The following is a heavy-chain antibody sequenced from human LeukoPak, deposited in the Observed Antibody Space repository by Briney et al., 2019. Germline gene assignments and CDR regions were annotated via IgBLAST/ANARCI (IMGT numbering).Heavy chain of an antibody. J-gene: IGHJ4*02. CDR1: GFTFSSYA. CDR2: ISGSGGST. CDR3: AKRPTYYYDSSGYAYFDY. Sequence: GGSLRLSCAASGFTFSSYAMSWVRQAPGKGLEWVSAISGSGGSTYYADSVKGRFTISRDNSKNTLYLQMNSLRAEDTAVYYCAKRPTYYYDSSGYAYFDYWGQGTLVTVSS. V-gene: IGHV3-23*01. D-gene: IGHD3-22*01.